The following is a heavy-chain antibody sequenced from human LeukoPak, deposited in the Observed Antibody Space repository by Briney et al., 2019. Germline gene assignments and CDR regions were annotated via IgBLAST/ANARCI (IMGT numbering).Heavy chain of an antibody. Sequence: GGSLRLSCAASGFTFSSYAMSGVRQAPGKGGEWVSAISGSGGNTYYADSVKGRFTISRDNSKNTLYLQMNSLRAEDTAVYYCARERATTGHDPWGQGTLVTVSS. J-gene: IGHJ5*02. V-gene: IGHV3-23*01. CDR3: ARERATTGHDP. D-gene: IGHD3-9*01. CDR2: ISGSGGNT. CDR1: GFTFSSYA.